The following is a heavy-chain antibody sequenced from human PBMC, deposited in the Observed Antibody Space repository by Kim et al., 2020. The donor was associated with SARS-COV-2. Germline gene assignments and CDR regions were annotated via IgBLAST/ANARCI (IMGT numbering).Heavy chain of an antibody. J-gene: IGHJ4*02. CDR3: SRDTFGSEDR. CDR1: GFSVRNYW. CDR2: VNEDGRTT. V-gene: IGHV3-74*01. Sequence: ETLSLTCAASGFSVRNYWMHWVRQRPGEGLDWVARVNEDGRTTTHAGSVKGRFTISKDSAKNTLFLHMNSLRAEDTAVYFCSRDTFGSEDRWGQGTLVT. D-gene: IGHD3-10*01.